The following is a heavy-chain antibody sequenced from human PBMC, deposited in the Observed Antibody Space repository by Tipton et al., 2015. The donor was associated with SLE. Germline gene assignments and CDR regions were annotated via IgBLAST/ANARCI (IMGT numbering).Heavy chain of an antibody. CDR3: ARHRYGDYYFDY. V-gene: IGHV4-38-2*02. D-gene: IGHD4-17*01. J-gene: IGHJ4*02. CDR2: IYHSGAT. Sequence: TLSLTCTVSGYSISSGYYWGWIRQPPGKGLEWVGTIYHSGATFCNPSLESQVTISVDTSKNQFSLRLTSVTDADTVVYYCARHRYGDYYFDYWGQGTLVTVSS. CDR1: GYSISSGYY.